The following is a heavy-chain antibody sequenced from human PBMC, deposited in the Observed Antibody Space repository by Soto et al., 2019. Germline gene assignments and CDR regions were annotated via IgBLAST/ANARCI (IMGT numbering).Heavy chain of an antibody. D-gene: IGHD3-3*01. V-gene: IGHV3-33*01. J-gene: IGHJ5*02. Sequence: QPGGSLRLSCAASGFTFSSYGMHWVRQAPGKGLEWVAVIWYDGSNKYYADSVKGRFTISRDNSKNTLYLQMNSLRAEDTAVYYCARGSNFWSGPGDWFDPWGQGTLVTVSS. CDR1: GFTFSSYG. CDR2: IWYDGSNK. CDR3: ARGSNFWSGPGDWFDP.